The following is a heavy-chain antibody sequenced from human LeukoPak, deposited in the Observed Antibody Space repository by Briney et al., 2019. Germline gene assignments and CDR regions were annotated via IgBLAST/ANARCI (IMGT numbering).Heavy chain of an antibody. CDR2: IYPTDSDV. Sequence: GESLKISCKGSGYTFTRYWIGWVRQMPGKGLEWMGHIYPTDSDVKYSPSFQGQVTISADKSISTAYLQWNSLRASDTAMYYCARLRYGSHPWGQGTMVTVSS. J-gene: IGHJ3*01. V-gene: IGHV5-51*01. CDR1: GYTFTRYW. CDR3: ARLRYGSHP. D-gene: IGHD1-1*01.